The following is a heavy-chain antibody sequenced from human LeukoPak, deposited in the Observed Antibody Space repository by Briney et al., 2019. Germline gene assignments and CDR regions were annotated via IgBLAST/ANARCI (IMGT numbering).Heavy chain of an antibody. CDR1: GYTFTGYY. V-gene: IGHV1-2*02. CDR3: ARVPWIQLWLHGDDYFDY. CDR2: INPNSGGT. J-gene: IGHJ4*02. Sequence: ASVKVSCKASGYTFTGYYMHWVRQAPGQGLEWMGWINPNSGGTTYAQKFQGRVNMTRDTSISAAYMELSRLRSDDTAVYYCARVPWIQLWLHGDDYFDYWGQGTLVTVSS. D-gene: IGHD5-18*01.